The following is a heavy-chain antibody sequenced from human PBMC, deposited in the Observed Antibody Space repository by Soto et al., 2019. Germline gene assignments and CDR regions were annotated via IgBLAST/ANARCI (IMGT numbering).Heavy chain of an antibody. CDR1: GYSFAGYW. CDR2: IDPSDSQT. V-gene: IGHV5-10-1*01. J-gene: IGHJ3*02. CDR3: ARLYYYDSSGYYPAFDI. Sequence: PGESLKISCKGSGYSFAGYWITWVRQKPGKGLEWMGRIDPSDSQTYYSPAFRGHVTISVTKSITTVFLQWSSLRASDTAMYYCARLYYYDSSGYYPAFDIWGQGTMVTVSS. D-gene: IGHD3-22*01.